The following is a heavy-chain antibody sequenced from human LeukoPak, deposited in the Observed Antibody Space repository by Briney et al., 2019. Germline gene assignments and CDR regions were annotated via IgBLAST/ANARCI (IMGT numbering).Heavy chain of an antibody. CDR2: IYHSGST. CDR1: GYSISSGYY. J-gene: IGHJ6*03. V-gene: IGHV4-38-2*02. D-gene: IGHD2-2*01. CDR3: ARDWPPRYCSSTSCYDYYYYMDV. Sequence: SQTLSLTCTVSGYSISSGYYWGWIRQPPGKGLEWIGSIYHSGSTYYNPSLKSRVTISVDTSKNQFSLKLSSVTAADTAVYYCARDWPPRYCSSTSCYDYYYYMDVWGKGTTVTVSS.